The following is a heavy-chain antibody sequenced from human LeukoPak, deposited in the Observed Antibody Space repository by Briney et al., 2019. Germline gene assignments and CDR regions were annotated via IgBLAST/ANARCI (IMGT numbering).Heavy chain of an antibody. CDR3: ARVGSSSWYTLGLVWFDP. Sequence: GASVKVSCKASGYTFTDYYAYWIRQAPGQGLEWMGWINPNSGGTNYAQKFQGRVTMTRDTSISTAYMELSRLRSDDTAVYYCARVGSSSWYTLGLVWFDPWGQGTLVTVSS. D-gene: IGHD6-13*01. CDR1: GYTFTDYY. J-gene: IGHJ5*02. V-gene: IGHV1-2*02. CDR2: INPNSGGT.